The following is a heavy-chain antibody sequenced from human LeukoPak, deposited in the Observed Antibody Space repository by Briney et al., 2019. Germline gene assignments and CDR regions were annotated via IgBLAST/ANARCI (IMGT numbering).Heavy chain of an antibody. D-gene: IGHD2-15*01. CDR1: GFTFSNYW. J-gene: IGHJ4*02. V-gene: IGHV3-33*08. CDR2: IWYDGSNK. CDR3: ARDYCSGGSCPMNYFDY. Sequence: GGSLRLSCAASGFTFSNYWMHWVRQAPGKGLEWVAVIWYDGSNKYYADSVKGRFTISRDNSKNTLYLQMNSLRAEDTAVYYCARDYCSGGSCPMNYFDYWGQGTLVTVSS.